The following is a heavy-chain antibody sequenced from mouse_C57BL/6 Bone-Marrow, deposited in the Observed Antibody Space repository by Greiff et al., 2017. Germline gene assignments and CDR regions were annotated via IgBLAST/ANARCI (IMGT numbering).Heavy chain of an antibody. J-gene: IGHJ3*01. CDR3: ARERSSGYLAY. D-gene: IGHD3-2*02. Sequence: VQLQQSGAELARPGASVKLSCKASGYTFTSYGISWVKQRTGQGLEWIGEIYPRSGNTYYNEKFKGKATLTADKSSSTAYMELRSLTSEDSAVFFCARERSSGYLAYWGQGTLVTGSA. V-gene: IGHV1-81*01. CDR2: IYPRSGNT. CDR1: GYTFTSYG.